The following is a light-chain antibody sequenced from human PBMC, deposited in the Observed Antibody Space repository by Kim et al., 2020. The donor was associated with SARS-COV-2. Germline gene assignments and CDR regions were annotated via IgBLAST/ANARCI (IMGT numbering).Light chain of an antibody. J-gene: IGLJ2*01. CDR1: KLGDKY. CDR2: QDT. CDR3: QTWDSSTGV. V-gene: IGLV3-1*01. Sequence: SYELTHPPSVSVSPGQTASITCSGDKLGDKYACWYQQKPGQSPVLVIYQDTKRPSGIPERFSASNSGNTATLTISGTQAMDEADYYCQTWDSSTGVFGGG.